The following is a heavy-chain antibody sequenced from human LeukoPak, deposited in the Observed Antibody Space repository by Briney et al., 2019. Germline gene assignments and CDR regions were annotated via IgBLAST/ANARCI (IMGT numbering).Heavy chain of an antibody. CDR2: ISSSGSTI. CDR1: GFTFSSYS. Sequence: PGGSLRLSCAASGFTFSSYSMNWVRQAPGKGLEWVSYISSSGSTIYYADSVKGRFTISRDNAKNSLYLQMNSLRAEDTAVYYCARVILVEGDQIRYYYYYYMDVWGKGTTVTVSS. V-gene: IGHV3-48*04. CDR3: ARVILVEGDQIRYYYYYYMDV. J-gene: IGHJ6*03. D-gene: IGHD2-15*01.